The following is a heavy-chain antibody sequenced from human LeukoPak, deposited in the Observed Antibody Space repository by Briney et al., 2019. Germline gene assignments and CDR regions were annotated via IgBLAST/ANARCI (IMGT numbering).Heavy chain of an antibody. CDR2: IWYDGSNK. V-gene: IGHV3-33*06. J-gene: IGHJ4*02. CDR1: GFTFSTYW. CDR3: AKDGGSGSYLLSFDY. D-gene: IGHD3-10*01. Sequence: GGSLRLTCAASGFTFSTYWMHWVRQAPGKGLVWVAVIWYDGSNKYYADSVKGRFTISRDNSKNTLYLQMNSLRAEDTAVYYCAKDGGSGSYLLSFDYWGQGTLVTVSS.